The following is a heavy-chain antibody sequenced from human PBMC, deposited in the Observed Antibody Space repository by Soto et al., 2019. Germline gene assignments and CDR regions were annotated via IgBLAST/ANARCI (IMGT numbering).Heavy chain of an antibody. Sequence: ASVKVSCKASGYTFTSYAMHWVRQAPGQRLEWMGWINAGNGNTKYSQKFQGRVTITRDTSASTAYMELSSLRSEDTAVYYCERGPREGGLIAGAGFQARGGWFDPWGRGTLVTVSS. CDR2: INAGNGNT. J-gene: IGHJ5*02. V-gene: IGHV1-3*01. CDR1: GYTFTSYA. D-gene: IGHD6-13*01. CDR3: ERGPREGGLIAGAGFQARGGWFDP.